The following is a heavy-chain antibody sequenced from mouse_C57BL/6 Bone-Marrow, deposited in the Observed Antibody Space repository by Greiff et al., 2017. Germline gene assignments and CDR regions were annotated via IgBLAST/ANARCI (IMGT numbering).Heavy chain of an antibody. J-gene: IGHJ4*01. CDR1: GFTFSDYY. Sequence: EVQGVESGGGLVQPGGSLKLSCAASGFTFSDYYMYWVRQTPEKRLEWVAYISNGGGSTYYPDTVKGRFTISRDNAKNTLYLQMSRLKSEDTAMYYCASVWDRGMDYWGQGTSVTVSS. CDR2: ISNGGGST. D-gene: IGHD3-3*01. CDR3: ASVWDRGMDY. V-gene: IGHV5-12*01.